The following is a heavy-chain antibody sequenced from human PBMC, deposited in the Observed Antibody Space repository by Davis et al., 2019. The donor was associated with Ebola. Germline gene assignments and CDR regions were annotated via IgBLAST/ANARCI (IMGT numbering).Heavy chain of an antibody. V-gene: IGHV3-74*01. D-gene: IGHD7-27*01. CDR1: GFTFGTYW. Sequence: PGGFLRLSCAPSGFTFGTYWMQWVRQVPGQGLVWVSHINGDGSGTTYADSVRGRFTISRDKAKNTLYLQRNNLRPEDTAVYYWVRDNWGVDLWGQGTLVTVSS. CDR3: VRDNWGVDL. J-gene: IGHJ4*02. CDR2: INGDGSGT.